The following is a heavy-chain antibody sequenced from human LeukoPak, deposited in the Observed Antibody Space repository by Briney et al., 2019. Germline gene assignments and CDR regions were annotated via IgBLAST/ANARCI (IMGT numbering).Heavy chain of an antibody. Sequence: ASVKVSCKASGYTFTGYYMHWVRQAPGQGLEWMGWINPNSGGTNYAQKFQGRVTMTRDTSISTAYMELSRLRSDDTAVYYCARDNLVVVPAASYYYYMDVWGKGTTVTVSS. CDR3: ARDNLVVVPAASYYYYMDV. CDR2: INPNSGGT. J-gene: IGHJ6*03. D-gene: IGHD2-2*01. CDR1: GYTFTGYY. V-gene: IGHV1-2*02.